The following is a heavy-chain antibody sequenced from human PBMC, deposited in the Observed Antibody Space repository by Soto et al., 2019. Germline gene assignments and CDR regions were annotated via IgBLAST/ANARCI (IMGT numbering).Heavy chain of an antibody. CDR1: GFSLSTSGVG. D-gene: IGHD5-12*01. CDR2: IYWDDDK. CDR3: AHALEMATGYNWFDP. J-gene: IGHJ5*02. V-gene: IGHV2-5*02. Sequence: QITLKESGHTLVKPTQTLTLTCTFSGFSLSTSGVGVGWIRQPPGKALEWLALIYWDDDKRYSPSLKSRLTITKDTSKNQVVLTMTNMDPVDTATYYCAHALEMATGYNWFDPWGQGTLVTVSS.